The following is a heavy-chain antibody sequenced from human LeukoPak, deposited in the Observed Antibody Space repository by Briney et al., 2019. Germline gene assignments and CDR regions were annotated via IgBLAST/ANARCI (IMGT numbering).Heavy chain of an antibody. Sequence: GGSLRLSCAASGFTFSSYGMHWVRQAPGKGLEWVAVISYDGSNKYYADSVKGRFTISRDNSKNTLYLQMNSLRAEDTAVYYCAKVAYSSGWYGSFDIWGQGTMVTVPT. CDR3: AKVAYSSGWYGSFDI. V-gene: IGHV3-30*18. CDR1: GFTFSSYG. CDR2: ISYDGSNK. J-gene: IGHJ3*02. D-gene: IGHD6-19*01.